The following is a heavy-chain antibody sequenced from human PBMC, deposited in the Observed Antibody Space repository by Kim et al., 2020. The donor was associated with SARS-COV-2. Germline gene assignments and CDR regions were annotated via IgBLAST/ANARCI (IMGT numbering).Heavy chain of an antibody. V-gene: IGHV1-69*01. J-gene: IGHJ5*02. D-gene: IGHD3-10*01. CDR3: ARVQMVRGRLNWFDP. Sequence: KFPGRVTITADESTSTAYMELSSLRSEDTAVYYCARVQMVRGRLNWFDPWGQGTLVTVSS.